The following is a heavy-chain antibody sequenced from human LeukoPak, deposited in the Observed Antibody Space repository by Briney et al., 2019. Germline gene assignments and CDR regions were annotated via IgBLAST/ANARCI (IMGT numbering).Heavy chain of an antibody. V-gene: IGHV3-7*01. CDR2: IKQDGGEK. CDR3: ARETEHSSTLPSLGYYYYYMDV. D-gene: IGHD6-6*01. J-gene: IGHJ6*03. Sequence: GGSLRLSCAASGFTFSSYWMSWVRQAPGKGLEGVANIKQDGGEKYYVDSVKGRFTISRDNAKNSLYLLMNSLRAEDTAVYYCARETEHSSTLPSLGYYYYYMDVWGKGTTVTVSS. CDR1: GFTFSSYW.